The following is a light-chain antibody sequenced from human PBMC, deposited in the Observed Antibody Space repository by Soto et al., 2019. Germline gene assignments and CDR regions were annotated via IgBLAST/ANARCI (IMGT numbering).Light chain of an antibody. CDR1: QSLVSSNGNTF. Sequence: DVVMTQSPLSLPVTLGQPASISCRSSQSLVSSNGNTFLIWFQQRPGQSPRRLIYKVSNRDSAVPDRFTGSGSGTDFTLEISRVEAEDVGVYYCMQATHLPWTFGQGTNVEIK. J-gene: IGKJ1*01. CDR2: KVS. CDR3: MQATHLPWT. V-gene: IGKV2-30*01.